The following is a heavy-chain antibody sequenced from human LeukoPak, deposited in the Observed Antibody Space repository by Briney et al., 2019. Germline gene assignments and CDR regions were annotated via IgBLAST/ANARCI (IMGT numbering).Heavy chain of an antibody. CDR3: ARAERTAGAFDY. Sequence: KASETLSLTCTVSGGSISSGGYYWSWLRQHPGKGLEWIGYIYYSGSTYYNPSLKSRVTISVDTSKNQFSLKLSSVTAADTAVYYCARAERTAGAFDYWGQGTLVTVSS. CDR1: GGSISSGGYY. D-gene: IGHD6-13*01. V-gene: IGHV4-31*03. J-gene: IGHJ4*02. CDR2: IYYSGST.